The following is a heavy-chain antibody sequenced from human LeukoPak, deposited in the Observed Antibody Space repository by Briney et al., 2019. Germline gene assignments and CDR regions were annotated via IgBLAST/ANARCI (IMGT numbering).Heavy chain of an antibody. V-gene: IGHV3-7*01. CDR1: GFTFTRYW. CDR2: IKQDGSDK. D-gene: IGHD4-17*01. CDR3: ARDGDYIMPPFDY. Sequence: GGSLRLSCVASGFTFTRYWMSWVRQAPGKGLEWVANIKQDGSDKHYGDSVKGRFTISRDNARNSVYLQMNSLSDDDTAVYYCARDGDYIMPPFDYWGQGILVTVSS. J-gene: IGHJ4*02.